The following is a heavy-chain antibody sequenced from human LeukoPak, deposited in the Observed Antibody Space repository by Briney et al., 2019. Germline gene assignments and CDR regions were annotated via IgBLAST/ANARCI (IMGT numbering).Heavy chain of an antibody. V-gene: IGHV4-39*01. CDR1: GFTFSSYA. J-gene: IGHJ5*02. CDR3: ARPIVGATWGPFNWFDP. Sequence: PGGSLRLSCVASGFTFSSYAMSWVRQAPGKGLEWIGSIYYSGSTYYNPSLKSRVTISVDTSKNQFSLKLSSVTAADTAVYYCARPIVGATWGPFNWFDPWGQGTLVTVSS. D-gene: IGHD1-26*01. CDR2: IYYSGST.